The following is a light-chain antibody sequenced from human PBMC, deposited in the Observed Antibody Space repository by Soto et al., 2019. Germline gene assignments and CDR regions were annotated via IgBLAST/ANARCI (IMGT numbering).Light chain of an antibody. CDR2: EVS. CDR1: SSDVGGYNY. V-gene: IGLV2-14*01. J-gene: IGLJ1*01. CDR3: SSYTSSSTLV. Sequence: QSALTQPASVSGSPGQWITISCTGTSSDVGGYNYVSWYQQHPRKAPKLMIYEVSNRPSGVSNRFSGSKSGNTASLTISRLQAEDEANYYCSSYTSSSTLVFGTGTKLTVL.